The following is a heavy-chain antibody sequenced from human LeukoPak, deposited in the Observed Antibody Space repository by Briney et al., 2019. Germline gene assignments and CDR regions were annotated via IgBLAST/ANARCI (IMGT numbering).Heavy chain of an antibody. V-gene: IGHV5-51*01. CDR2: IYPGDSDT. CDR3: ARFATEYSSSSRFDP. Sequence: GESLKISCQGSGYSFTSYWIGWVRQMPGKGLEWMGIIYPGDSDTRYSPSFQGQVTISADKSISTAYLQWSSLKASDTAMYYCARFATEYSSSSRFDPWGQGTLVTVSS. J-gene: IGHJ5*02. CDR1: GYSFTSYW. D-gene: IGHD6-6*01.